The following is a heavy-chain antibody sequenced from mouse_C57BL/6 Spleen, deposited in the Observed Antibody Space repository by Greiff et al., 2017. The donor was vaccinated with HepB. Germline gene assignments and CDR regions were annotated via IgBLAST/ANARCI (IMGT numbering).Heavy chain of an antibody. D-gene: IGHD2-4*01. Sequence: VQRVESGPELVKPGASVKISCKASGYAFSSSWMNWVKQRPGKGLEWIGRIYPGDGDTNYNGKFKGKATLTADKSSSTAYMQLSSLTSEDSAVYFCARGHDYEGAMDYWGQGTSVTVSS. CDR3: ARGHDYEGAMDY. CDR2: IYPGDGDT. V-gene: IGHV1-82*01. J-gene: IGHJ4*01. CDR1: GYAFSSSW.